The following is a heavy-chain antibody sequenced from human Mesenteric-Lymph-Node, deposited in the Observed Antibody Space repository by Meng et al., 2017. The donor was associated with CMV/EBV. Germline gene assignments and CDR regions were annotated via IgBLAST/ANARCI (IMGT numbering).Heavy chain of an antibody. CDR1: GYTFSDYF. D-gene: IGHD3-3*01. CDR2: INPNSGGT. J-gene: IGHJ4*02. V-gene: IGHV1-2*02. CDR3: ARGHYVRRDFRSGYLNY. Sequence: ASVKVSCKPSGYTFSDYFIHWVRQAPGQGLEWMGWINPNSGGTNYAQKFQGRVTMTRDTSISTAYMELSRLRSDDTAVYYCARGHYVRRDFRSGYLNYWGQGTLVTVSS.